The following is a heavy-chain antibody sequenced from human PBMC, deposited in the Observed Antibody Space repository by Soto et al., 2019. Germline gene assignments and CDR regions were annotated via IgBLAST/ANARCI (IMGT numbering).Heavy chain of an antibody. D-gene: IGHD1-26*01. V-gene: IGHV4-59*01. Sequence: PSETLSLTCTVSGGSISLYHWSWIRQPPGKGLEWVGDISYSGSTNYNPSLRSRVTISVDTSKDQFSLKLSSVTTADTAVYYCARALLSGDVFDMWGQGTMVTVSS. CDR3: ARALLSGDVFDM. CDR1: GGSISLYH. CDR2: ISYSGST. J-gene: IGHJ3*02.